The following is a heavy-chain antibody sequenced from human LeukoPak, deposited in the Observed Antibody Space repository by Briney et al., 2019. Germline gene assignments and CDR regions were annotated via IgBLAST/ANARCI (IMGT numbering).Heavy chain of an antibody. V-gene: IGHV4-4*07. CDR3: ASSPVAGTNYYYYYMDV. CDR1: GGSISSYY. CDR2: IYTSGST. D-gene: IGHD6-19*01. Sequence: NPSETLSLTCTVSGGSISSYYWSWIRQPAGKGLEWIGRIYTSGSTNYNPSLKSRVTMSVDTSKNQFSLKLSSVTAADTAVYYCASSPVAGTNYYYYYMDVWGKGTTVTVSS. J-gene: IGHJ6*03.